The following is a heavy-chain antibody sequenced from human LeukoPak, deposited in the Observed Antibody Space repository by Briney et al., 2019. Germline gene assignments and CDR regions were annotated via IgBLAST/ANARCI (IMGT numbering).Heavy chain of an antibody. D-gene: IGHD3-10*01. V-gene: IGHV4-39*07. CDR2: IYYSGST. J-gene: IGHJ6*03. CDR3: AKGAASWFGELDDYYYYMDV. CDR1: GGSISSSSYY. Sequence: SETLSLTCTVSGGSISSSSYYWGWIRQPPGKGLEWIGSIYYSGSTYYNPSLKSRVTISVDTSKNQFSLKLSSVTAADTAVYYCAKGAASWFGELDDYYYYMDVWGKGTTVTVSS.